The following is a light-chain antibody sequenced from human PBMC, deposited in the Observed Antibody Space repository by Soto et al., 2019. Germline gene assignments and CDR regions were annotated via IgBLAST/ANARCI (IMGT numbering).Light chain of an antibody. CDR3: AGCDDRLSGPI. J-gene: IGLJ2*01. V-gene: IGLV1-44*01. CDR1: NSDLRRNL. CDR2: SNG. Sequence: QFVLTQPASASGTPGQRVTISCSGNNSDLRRNLVGWYQQLPGAAHNLIIYSNGQRPSGVPDRFSASASGTSASLAISGLQSDDEAQYYCAGCDDRLSGPIFGGGTKLTVL.